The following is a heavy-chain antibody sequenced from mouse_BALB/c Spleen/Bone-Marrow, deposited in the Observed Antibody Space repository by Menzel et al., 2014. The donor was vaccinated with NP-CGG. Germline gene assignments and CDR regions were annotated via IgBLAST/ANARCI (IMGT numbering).Heavy chain of an antibody. D-gene: IGHD1-1*01. CDR3: AITTVVNAMDY. V-gene: IGHV3-1*02. J-gene: IGHJ4*01. CDR1: GYSITSGYT. CDR2: IHYSGTT. Sequence: VQLQQSGPDLVKPSQSLSLTCTVTGYSITSGYTWHWIRQFPGNTLEWMGYIHYSGTTNYNPSLKSRISITRDTSKNQFFLQSNSVTTEDTATYYCAITTVVNAMDYWGQGTSVTVSS.